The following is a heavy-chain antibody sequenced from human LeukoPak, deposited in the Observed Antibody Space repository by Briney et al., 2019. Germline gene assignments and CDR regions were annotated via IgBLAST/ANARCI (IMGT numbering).Heavy chain of an antibody. CDR3: TTVLWYSSGWYVAAYFDY. CDR1: GFTFSTYS. V-gene: IGHV3-15*01. J-gene: IGHJ4*02. Sequence: GGSLRLSCAASGFTFSTYSMNWVRQAPGKGLEWVGRIKSKTDGGTTDYAAPVKGRFTISRDDSKNTLYLQMNSLKTEDTAVYYCTTVLWYSSGWYVAAYFDYWGQGTLVTVSS. D-gene: IGHD6-19*01. CDR2: IKSKTDGGTT.